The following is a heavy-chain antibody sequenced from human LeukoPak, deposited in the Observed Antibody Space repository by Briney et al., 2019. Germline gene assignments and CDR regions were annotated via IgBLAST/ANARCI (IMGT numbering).Heavy chain of an antibody. Sequence: GRSLRLSCAASGFTFSSYGMHWVRQAPCKGLEGVAVIWFDGSNKYYADSVKGRFTISRDNSKNTLYLQMNSLRAEDRAVYYWARDPRGPMGFDYWGQGTLVTVSS. CDR1: GFTFSSYG. J-gene: IGHJ4*02. CDR2: IWFDGSNK. V-gene: IGHV3-33*01. CDR3: ARDPRGPMGFDY. D-gene: IGHD3-16*01.